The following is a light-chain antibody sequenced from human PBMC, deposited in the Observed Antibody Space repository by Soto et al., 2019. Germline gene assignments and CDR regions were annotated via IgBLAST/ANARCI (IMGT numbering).Light chain of an antibody. CDR3: CSYAGSRV. J-gene: IGLJ3*02. CDR1: SSDVGSYHL. V-gene: IGLV2-23*01. CDR2: EGS. Sequence: QSALTQPDSVSGSPGQSITISCTGTSSDVGSYHLVSWYQQHPGKAPKLMIYEGSKRPSGVSNRFSGSKSGNTASLTISGLQAEDEADYYCCSYAGSRVFGGGTKVTVL.